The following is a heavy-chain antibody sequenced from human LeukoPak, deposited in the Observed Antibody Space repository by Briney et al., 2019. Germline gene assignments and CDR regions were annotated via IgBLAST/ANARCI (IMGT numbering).Heavy chain of an antibody. CDR2: IYYSGST. CDR3: ARSAYCGGDCYADFDY. V-gene: IGHV4-39*07. CDR1: GGSISSSSYY. J-gene: IGHJ4*02. D-gene: IGHD2-21*02. Sequence: SETLSLTCTVSGGSISSSSYYWGWIRQPPGKGLEWIGSIYYSGSTNYNPSLKSRVTMSVDTSKNQFSLKLSSVTAADTAVYYCARSAYCGGDCYADFDYWGQGTLVTVSS.